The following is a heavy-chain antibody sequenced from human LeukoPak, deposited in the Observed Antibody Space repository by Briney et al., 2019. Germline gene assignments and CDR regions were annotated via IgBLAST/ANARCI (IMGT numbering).Heavy chain of an antibody. J-gene: IGHJ4*02. CDR1: GFTFSTDA. V-gene: IGHV3-23*01. D-gene: IGHD4/OR15-4a*01. Sequence: GGSLRLSCAASGFTFSTDAMNWVRQAPGKGLEWVSGISDSGGNTYYADSVKGRFTISRDKSRNTLDLQMNSLRAEDTAVYYCAKGTMHDYWGQGTLVTVSS. CDR2: ISDSGGNT. CDR3: AKGTMHDY.